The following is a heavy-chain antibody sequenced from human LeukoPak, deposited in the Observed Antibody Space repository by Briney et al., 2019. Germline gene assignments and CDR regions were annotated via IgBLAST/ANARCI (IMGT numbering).Heavy chain of an antibody. Sequence: ASVKVSCKASGYTFTSYDINWVRQATGQGLEWMGWMNPNSGNTGYAQKFQGWVTMTRDTSISTAYMELSRLRSDDTAVYYCARAGVATNDSRVNWFDPWGQGTLVTVSS. V-gene: IGHV1-8*01. D-gene: IGHD5-12*01. CDR1: GYTFTSYD. J-gene: IGHJ5*02. CDR2: MNPNSGNT. CDR3: ARAGVATNDSRVNWFDP.